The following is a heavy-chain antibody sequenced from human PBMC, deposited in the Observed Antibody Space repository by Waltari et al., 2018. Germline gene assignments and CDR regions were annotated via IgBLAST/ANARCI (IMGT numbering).Heavy chain of an antibody. CDR1: GFSLKNNY. V-gene: IGHV3-53*01. CDR3: ARAGLGSPSQWLQLLDS. J-gene: IGHJ4*02. Sequence: EVQLVESGGGLIQPGASLSLSCAASGFSLKNNYMSWVRQAPGKGLQWVSVIYAGSGGTFYAESVKGRFTISRDNSENTLYLDLDRLTPEDTAVYYCARAGLGSPSQWLQLLDSWGRGTLVTVSS. D-gene: IGHD5-12*01. CDR2: IYAGSGGT.